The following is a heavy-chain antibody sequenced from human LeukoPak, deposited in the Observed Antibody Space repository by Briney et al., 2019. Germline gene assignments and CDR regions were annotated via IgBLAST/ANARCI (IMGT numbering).Heavy chain of an antibody. V-gene: IGHV4-34*01. CDR1: GGSFSGYY. D-gene: IGHD4-11*01. J-gene: IGHJ4*02. CDR3: ASYDRGIQGYSIGSFDY. CDR2: INHSGST. Sequence: PSETLSLTCAVYGGSFSGYYWSWIRQPPGKGLEWIGEINHSGSTNYNPSLKSRVTISVDTSKNQFSLKLSSVTAADTAVYYCASYDRGIQGYSIGSFDYWGQGTLVTVSS.